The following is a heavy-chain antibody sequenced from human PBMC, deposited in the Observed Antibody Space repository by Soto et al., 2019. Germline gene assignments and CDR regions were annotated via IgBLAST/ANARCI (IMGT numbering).Heavy chain of an antibody. Sequence: PGGSLRLSCAASGFTFSTYTMNWIRQAPGEGLEWVSSISSSSSSIYYADSVKGRFTISRDNAKNSLYLQMNSLRAEDTAVYYCARDNGYYYDSSGYPPGQYAFDIWGQGTMVTV. CDR2: ISSSSSSI. CDR1: GFTFSTYT. D-gene: IGHD3-22*01. J-gene: IGHJ3*02. V-gene: IGHV3-21*01. CDR3: ARDNGYYYDSSGYPPGQYAFDI.